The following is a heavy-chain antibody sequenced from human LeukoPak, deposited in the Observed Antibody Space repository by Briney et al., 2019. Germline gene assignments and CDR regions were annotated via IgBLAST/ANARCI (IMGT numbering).Heavy chain of an antibody. CDR1: EYTFISYD. V-gene: IGHV1-8*01. CDR3: ARARTDLESGDLSYAFEI. Sequence: ASVKVSCKASEYTFISYDINWVRQAAGQGLEWMGWMNPNSGNTGYAEKFQGRVSMTRDNPMSTAYLELSGLRPDDTAVYYCARARTDLESGDLSYAFEIWGQGTMITVS. D-gene: IGHD1-1*01. J-gene: IGHJ3*02. CDR2: MNPNSGNT.